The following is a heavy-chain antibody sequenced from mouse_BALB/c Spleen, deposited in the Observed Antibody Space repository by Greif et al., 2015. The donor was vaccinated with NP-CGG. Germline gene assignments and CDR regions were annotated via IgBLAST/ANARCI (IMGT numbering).Heavy chain of an antibody. V-gene: IGHV3-8*02. J-gene: IGHJ1*01. D-gene: IGHD1-1*01. CDR2: ISYSGST. CDR1: GDSITSGY. Sequence: EVKLVESGPSLVKPSQTLSLPCSVTGDSITSGYWNWIRKFPGNTLEYMGYISYSGSTYYNPSLKSRISITRDTSKNQDYLQLNSVTTEDTATYYCYYGSSYWYFDVWGAGTTVTVSS. CDR3: YYGSSYWYFDV.